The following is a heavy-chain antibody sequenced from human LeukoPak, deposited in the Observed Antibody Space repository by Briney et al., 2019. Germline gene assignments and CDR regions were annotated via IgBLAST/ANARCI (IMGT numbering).Heavy chain of an antibody. Sequence: GGSLRISCAASGFTFSSYWIHWGRPAPGKGLVWVSRINSDGSSTSYADSVKGRFTISRDNAKNTLYLQMNSLRAEDTAVYYCASLWDFDYWGQGTLVTVSS. D-gene: IGHD1-26*01. CDR2: INSDGSST. CDR3: ASLWDFDY. V-gene: IGHV3-74*01. J-gene: IGHJ4*02. CDR1: GFTFSSYW.